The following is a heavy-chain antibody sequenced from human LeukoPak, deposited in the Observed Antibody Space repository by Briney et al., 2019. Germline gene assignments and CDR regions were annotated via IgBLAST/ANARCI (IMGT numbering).Heavy chain of an antibody. D-gene: IGHD3-16*01. CDR3: ARDLLLGDYVWGSLGY. CDR1: GYSISSGYY. Sequence: SETLSLTCTVSGYSISSGYYWGWIRQPPGKGLEWIGSIYHSGSTYYNPSLKSRVTISVDTSKNQFSLKLSSVTAADTAVYYCARDLLLGDYVWGSLGYWGQGTLVTVSS. V-gene: IGHV4-38-2*02. J-gene: IGHJ4*02. CDR2: IYHSGST.